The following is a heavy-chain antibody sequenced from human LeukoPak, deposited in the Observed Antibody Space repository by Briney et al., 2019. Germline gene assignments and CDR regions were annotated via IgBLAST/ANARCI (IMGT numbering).Heavy chain of an antibody. V-gene: IGHV1-18*01. CDR3: ARGKLIEYYYDSSGYYHY. CDR2: ISAYNGNT. D-gene: IGHD3-22*01. Sequence: ASVNVSCKASGYTFTSYGISWVRQAPGQGLEWMGWISAYNGNTNYAQKLQGRVTMTTDTSTSTAYMELRSLRPDDTAVCYCARGKLIEYYYDSSGYYHYWGQGTLVTVSS. J-gene: IGHJ4*02. CDR1: GYTFTSYG.